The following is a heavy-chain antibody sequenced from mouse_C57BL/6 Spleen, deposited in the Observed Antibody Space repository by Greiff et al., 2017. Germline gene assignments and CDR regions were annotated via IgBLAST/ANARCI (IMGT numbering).Heavy chain of an antibody. V-gene: IGHV1-59*01. CDR1: GYTFTSYW. J-gene: IGHJ4*01. CDR2: IDPSDSYT. CDR3: ANKDAMDY. Sequence: VQLQQSGAELVRPGTSVKLSCKASGYTFTSYWMHWVKQRPGQGLEWIGVIDPSDSYTNYNQKFKGKATLTVDTSSSTAYMQLSSRTSEDSAVYYCANKDAMDYWGKGTSVTVSS.